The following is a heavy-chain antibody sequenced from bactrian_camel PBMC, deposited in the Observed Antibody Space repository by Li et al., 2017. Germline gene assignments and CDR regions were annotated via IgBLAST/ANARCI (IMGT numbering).Heavy chain of an antibody. V-gene: IGHV3S53*01. Sequence: HVQLVESGGGSVQAGGSLSVSCIVPRRTYSTYCMGWFRQAPGMEREGVAAIDSRGGTAYADSATGRFTISQDSGNQTVYLQMNNLKPEDTALYYCAAARVIGRCSVLLGTFARDLVTVWGQGTQVTVS. CDR3: AAARVIGRCSVLLGTFARDLVTV. D-gene: IGHD2*01. CDR1: RRTYSTYC. CDR2: IDSRGGT. J-gene: IGHJ4*01.